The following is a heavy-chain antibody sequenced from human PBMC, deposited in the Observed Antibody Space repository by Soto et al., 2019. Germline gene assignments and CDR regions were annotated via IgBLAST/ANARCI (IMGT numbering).Heavy chain of an antibody. CDR3: VRRGGAVAGTSRFDS. CDR2: VYYSGST. CDR1: GGSISSGSYF. Sequence: PSETLSLTCTVSGGSISSGSYFWGCIRQPPGKGLEWIGTVYYSGSTYYNPSLRSRVTISVDTSKNQFSLKLNTVTAADTAVYYCVRRGGAVAGTSRFDSWGQGMLVTV. D-gene: IGHD6-19*01. J-gene: IGHJ4*02. V-gene: IGHV4-39*01.